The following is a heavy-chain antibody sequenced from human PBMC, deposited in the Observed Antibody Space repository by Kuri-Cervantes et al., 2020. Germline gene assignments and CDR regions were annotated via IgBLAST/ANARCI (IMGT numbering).Heavy chain of an antibody. CDR1: GGTFSSYT. V-gene: IGHV1-69*04. CDR3: ARDSAIYCSGTSCYAEKYFQH. Sequence: SVKVSCKASGGTFSSYTISWVRQAPGQGLEWMGRTIPILGIANYAQKFQGRVTITADKSTSTAYMELSSLRSEDTAVYYCARDSAIYCSGTSCYAEKYFQHWGQGTLVTVSS. D-gene: IGHD2-2*01. CDR2: TIPILGIA. J-gene: IGHJ1*01.